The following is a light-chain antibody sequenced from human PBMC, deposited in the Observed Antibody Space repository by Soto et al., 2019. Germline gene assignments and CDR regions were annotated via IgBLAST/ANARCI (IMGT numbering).Light chain of an antibody. V-gene: IGKV1-5*01. CDR2: DAS. CDR1: QSISSW. J-gene: IGKJ1*01. CDR3: QQYNGFSRT. Sequence: DIQMTQSPSTLSASGGDRVTSSCRASQSISSWLAWYQQKPGKAPKLLMYDASTLESGVPPRFSGSRSGTEFTLTISSLQPDDFATYYCQQYNGFSRTFGQGTKVDIK.